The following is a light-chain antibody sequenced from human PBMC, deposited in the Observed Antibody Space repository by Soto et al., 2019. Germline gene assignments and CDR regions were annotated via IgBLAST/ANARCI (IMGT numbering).Light chain of an antibody. CDR2: DAS. CDR3: QPRSNWPS. CDR1: QSVSTY. J-gene: IGKJ3*01. V-gene: IGKV3-11*01. Sequence: EIVLTQSPATLSLSPGERATLSCRASQSVSTYLAWYQQKPGQAPRLLIYDASNRATGIPARFSGSGSGTDLTLTLSSLEPEDFAVYYCQPRSNWPSFGPGTKVDIK.